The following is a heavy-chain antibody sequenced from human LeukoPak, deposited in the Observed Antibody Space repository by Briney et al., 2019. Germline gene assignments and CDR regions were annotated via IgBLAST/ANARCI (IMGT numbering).Heavy chain of an antibody. D-gene: IGHD1-26*01. CDR2: ISKNGDTT. V-gene: IGHV3-23*01. J-gene: IGHJ4*02. Sequence: GGSLRLSCAASGFTFSSYGIHWVRQAPGKGLEWVSVISKNGDTTYYADSVKGRFTLSRDYPKNTLYLQMNSLRAEDTAVYFCAKYSGSYYYPPNWDSWGQGTLVTVSS. CDR3: AKYSGSYYYPPNWDS. CDR1: GFTFSSYG.